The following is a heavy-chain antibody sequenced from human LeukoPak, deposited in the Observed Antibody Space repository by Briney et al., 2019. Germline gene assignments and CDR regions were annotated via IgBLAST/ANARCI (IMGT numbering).Heavy chain of an antibody. CDR2: ISAYNGNT. V-gene: IGHV1-18*01. Sequence: ASVKVSCKASGYTFTSYGISWVRQAPGQGLEWIGWISAYNGNTNYAQKLQGRVTMTTDTSTSTAYMELRSLRSDDTAVYYCARGGYSYGYMGYFDYWGQGTLVTVSS. CDR3: ARGGYSYGYMGYFDY. D-gene: IGHD5-18*01. CDR1: GYTFTSYG. J-gene: IGHJ4*02.